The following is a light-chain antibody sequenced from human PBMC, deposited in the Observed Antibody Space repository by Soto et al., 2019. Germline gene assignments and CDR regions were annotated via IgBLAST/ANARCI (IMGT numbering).Light chain of an antibody. CDR2: DVS. V-gene: IGLV2-14*03. Sequence: QSALTQPASVSASPGQSITISCTGTSSDVGGYKYVSWYQQHPGKAPKLMIYDVSDRPSGVSNRFSGSKSGNTASLTISGLQAEDEADYYCSSYTTSSTVLFAGGTKVTVL. CDR1: SSDVGGYKY. CDR3: SSYTTSSTVL. J-gene: IGLJ2*01.